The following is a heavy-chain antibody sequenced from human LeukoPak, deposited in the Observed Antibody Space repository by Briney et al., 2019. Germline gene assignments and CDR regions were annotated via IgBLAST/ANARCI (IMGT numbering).Heavy chain of an antibody. D-gene: IGHD2-2*01. Sequence: ASVKVSCKVSGYTLTELSMHWVRQAPGKGLEWMGGFDPEDGETIYAQKFQGRVTMTEDTSTDTAYMELSCLRSEDTAVYYCATRVVYQLLYWYFDLWGRGTLVTVSS. CDR2: FDPEDGET. J-gene: IGHJ2*01. CDR3: ATRVVYQLLYWYFDL. V-gene: IGHV1-24*01. CDR1: GYTLTELS.